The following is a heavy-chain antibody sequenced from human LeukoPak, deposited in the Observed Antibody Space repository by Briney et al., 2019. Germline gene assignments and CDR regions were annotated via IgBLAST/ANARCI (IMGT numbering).Heavy chain of an antibody. D-gene: IGHD3-3*01. CDR3: ARCRKLFGVVTLYNYMDV. CDR1: GFIFRNYA. Sequence: PGRSLRLSCVASGFIFRNYAIHWVRQAPGKGLEWVANIKQDGSEKYYVDSVKGRFTISRDNAKNSLYLQMNSLRAEDTAVYYCARCRKLFGVVTLYNYMDVWGKGTTVTVSS. V-gene: IGHV3-7*01. CDR2: IKQDGSEK. J-gene: IGHJ6*03.